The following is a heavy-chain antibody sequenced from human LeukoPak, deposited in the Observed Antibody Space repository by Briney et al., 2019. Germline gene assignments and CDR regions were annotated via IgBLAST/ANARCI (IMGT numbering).Heavy chain of an antibody. J-gene: IGHJ4*02. Sequence: GGSLRLSCAASGFTFSSYAMNWVRQAPGKGLEWVSSIGTSNNYVYYADSLKGRFTISRDNARNSLYLQMNSLSAEDTAVYYCARRASTERGHSYGLDHWGQGALVTVSS. CDR3: ARRASTERGHSYGLDH. D-gene: IGHD5-18*01. CDR1: GFTFSSYA. CDR2: IGTSNNYV. V-gene: IGHV3-21*01.